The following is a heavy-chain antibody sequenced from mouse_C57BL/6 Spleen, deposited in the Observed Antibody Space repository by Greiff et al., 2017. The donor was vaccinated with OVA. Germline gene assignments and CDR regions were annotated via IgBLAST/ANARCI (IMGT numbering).Heavy chain of an antibody. CDR2: IYPGSGST. Sequence: VQLQQPGAELVKPGASVKMSCKASGYTFTSYWITWVKQRPGQGLEWIGDIYPGSGSTNYNEKFKSKATLTVDTSSSTAYMQLSSLTSEDSAVYYCARWNDYDHWYFDVWGTGTTVTVSS. CDR3: ARWNDYDHWYFDV. V-gene: IGHV1-55*01. J-gene: IGHJ1*03. CDR1: GYTFTSYW. D-gene: IGHD2-4*01.